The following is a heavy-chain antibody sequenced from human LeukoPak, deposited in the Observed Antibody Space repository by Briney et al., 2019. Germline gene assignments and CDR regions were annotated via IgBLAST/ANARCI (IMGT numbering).Heavy chain of an antibody. J-gene: IGHJ6*02. Sequence: PGGSLRLSCAASGFTFSDYYMSWIRQAPGKGLEWVSYIGSSSSYTNYANSVKGRFTISRDNAKNSLYLQMNSLRAEDTAVYYCARVVTAPKYYYGMDVWGQGTTVTVSS. CDR2: IGSSSSYT. V-gene: IGHV3-11*06. CDR1: GFTFSDYY. D-gene: IGHD3-16*02. CDR3: ARVVTAPKYYYGMDV.